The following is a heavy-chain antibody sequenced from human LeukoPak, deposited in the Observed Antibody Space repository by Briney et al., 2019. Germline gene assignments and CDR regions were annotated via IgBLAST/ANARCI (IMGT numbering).Heavy chain of an antibody. CDR3: ARAAMVRGVTDY. V-gene: IGHV4-34*01. CDR1: GGSFSGYY. Sequence: SETLSLTCAVYGGSFSGYYWSWIRQPPRKGLEWIREINHSGSTNYNPSLKSRVTISVDTSKNQFSLKLSSVTAADTAVYYCARAAMVRGVTDYWGQGTLVTVSS. CDR2: INHSGST. J-gene: IGHJ4*02. D-gene: IGHD3-10*01.